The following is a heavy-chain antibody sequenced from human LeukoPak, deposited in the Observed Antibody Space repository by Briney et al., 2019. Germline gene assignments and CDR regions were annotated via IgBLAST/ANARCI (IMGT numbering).Heavy chain of an antibody. CDR3: AKDIRPMTTVSDDAFDI. Sequence: AGGSLRLSCAASGFTFSSYSMNWVRQAPGKGLEWVSSISSSSSYIYYADSVKGRFTISRDNAKNSLYLQMNSLRAEDTALYYCAKDIRPMTTVSDDAFDIWGQGTMVTVSS. CDR2: ISSSSSYI. D-gene: IGHD4-17*01. J-gene: IGHJ3*02. CDR1: GFTFSSYS. V-gene: IGHV3-21*04.